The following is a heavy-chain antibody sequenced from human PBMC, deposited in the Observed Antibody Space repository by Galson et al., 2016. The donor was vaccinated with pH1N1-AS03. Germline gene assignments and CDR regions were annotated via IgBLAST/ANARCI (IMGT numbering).Heavy chain of an antibody. CDR2: VFYDGTGK. V-gene: IGHV3-33*08. CDR3: ARGDKDYWGHLDY. CDR1: GFTFSSYA. D-gene: IGHD3-16*01. Sequence: SLRLSCAASGFTFSSYAMSWVRQAPGRGLEWVAVVFYDGTGKYYTDSVKGRFTISRDNSKNTLDLQMNSLRAEDTAVYYCARGDKDYWGHLDYWGQGTLVAVPS. J-gene: IGHJ4*02.